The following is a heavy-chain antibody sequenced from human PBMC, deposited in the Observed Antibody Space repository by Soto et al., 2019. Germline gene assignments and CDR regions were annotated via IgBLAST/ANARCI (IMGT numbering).Heavy chain of an antibody. Sequence: PVKVSCKASGFTFTSSAVQWVLQARGQRLEWIGWIVAGSGNTTYAQKFQERVTITRDMSTSTAYTELSSLRSVDPAVYYCSAAYAIAGVGICGHDYGMDVWGQGTTVTVSS. CDR1: GFTFTSSA. J-gene: IGHJ6*02. CDR3: SAAYAIAGVGICGHDYGMDV. V-gene: IGHV1-58*01. CDR2: IVAGSGNT. D-gene: IGHD3-3*01.